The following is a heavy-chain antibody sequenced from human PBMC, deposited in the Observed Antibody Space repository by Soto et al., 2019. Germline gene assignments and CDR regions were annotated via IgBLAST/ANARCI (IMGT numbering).Heavy chain of an antibody. Sequence: GGSLRLSCAVSGFTFSGYSFNWVRQAPGRGLEWVSFIGSTGSVTHYADSVMGRFTISRDNSNNSLYLHMDSLRAEDTGRYRCAKEIFAAAYAATSVFDLWGKGTLVPVSS. CDR2: IGSTGSVT. CDR3: AKEIFAAAYAATSVFDL. D-gene: IGHD2-8*01. V-gene: IGHV3-48*04. CDR1: GFTFSGYS. J-gene: IGHJ4*02.